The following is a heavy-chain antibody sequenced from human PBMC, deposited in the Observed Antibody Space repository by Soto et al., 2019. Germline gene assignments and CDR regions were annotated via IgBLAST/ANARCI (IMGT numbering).Heavy chain of an antibody. J-gene: IGHJ6*02. CDR3: ASDGVSSMMTTVPGSYHYGMDL. D-gene: IGHD4-4*01. V-gene: IGHV3-21*01. CDR1: GFTFSSYS. Sequence: GGSLRLSCAASGFTFSSYSMNWVRQAPGKGLEWVSSISSSSSYIYYADSVKGPFTISRDNDKNSLYLQMNSLRAEDTAVYYCASDGVSSMMTTVPGSYHYGMDLWGQGTTVTVS. CDR2: ISSSSSYI.